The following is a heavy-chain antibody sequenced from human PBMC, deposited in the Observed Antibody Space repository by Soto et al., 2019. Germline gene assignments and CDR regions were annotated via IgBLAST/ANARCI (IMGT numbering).Heavy chain of an antibody. Sequence: QVQLQESGPGLVKPSETLSLTCSVSGASMSRDYWSWIRQPPGKGLEWIGYISSTGTTFYNISLAXRXTXSXXRSRNQFSLKLSSVTAADTAVYFCARNTGWYLHDSWGQGTLVTVSS. V-gene: IGHV4-59*01. J-gene: IGHJ5*01. CDR3: ARNTGWYLHDS. CDR2: ISSTGTT. CDR1: GASMSRDY. D-gene: IGHD6-19*01.